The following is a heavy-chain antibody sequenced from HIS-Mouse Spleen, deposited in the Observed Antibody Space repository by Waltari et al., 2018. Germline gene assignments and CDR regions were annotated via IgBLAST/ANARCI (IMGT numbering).Heavy chain of an antibody. J-gene: IGHJ4*02. D-gene: IGHD6-19*01. V-gene: IGHV2-70*15. Sequence: QVTLRESGPALVKPTQTLTLTCTFSGFSLSTRGMCVSCIRQPPGKALEWLARIDWDDDKYYSTSLKTRLTISRDTSKNQVVLTMTNMDPLDTATYYCARIAEGYTSGWYAFDYWGQGTLVTVSS. CDR2: IDWDDDK. CDR1: GFSLSTRGMC. CDR3: ARIAEGYTSGWYAFDY.